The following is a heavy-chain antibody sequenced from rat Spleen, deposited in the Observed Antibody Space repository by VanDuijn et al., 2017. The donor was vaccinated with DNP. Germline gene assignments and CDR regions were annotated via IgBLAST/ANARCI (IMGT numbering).Heavy chain of an antibody. Sequence: EVQLVESGGGLVQPGRSLKLSCAASGFTFSYYGLAWVRQAPKKGLEWVASITASGGSTSYRDSVKGRFTISRDNAKSTLYLQMNSLRSEDTATYYCTRDNYSSYMPYYYAMDAWGQGTSVTVSS. CDR1: GFTFSYYG. CDR3: TRDNYSSYMPYYYAMDA. D-gene: IGHD1-2*01. V-gene: IGHV5-19*01. CDR2: ITASGGST. J-gene: IGHJ4*01.